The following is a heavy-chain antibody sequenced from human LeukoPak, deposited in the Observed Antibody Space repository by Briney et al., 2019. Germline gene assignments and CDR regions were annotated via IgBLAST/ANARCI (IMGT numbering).Heavy chain of an antibody. CDR2: IYSGGST. CDR1: GFTVSSNY. J-gene: IGHJ5*02. D-gene: IGHD6-19*01. Sequence: GGSLRLSCAASGFTVSSNYMNWVRQAPGKGLEWVSVIYSGGSTYYADSVKGRFTISRDNSKNTLYLQMNSLRAEDTAVYYCASLTIAVAGKRNWFDPWGQGTLVTVSS. V-gene: IGHV3-53*01. CDR3: ASLTIAVAGKRNWFDP.